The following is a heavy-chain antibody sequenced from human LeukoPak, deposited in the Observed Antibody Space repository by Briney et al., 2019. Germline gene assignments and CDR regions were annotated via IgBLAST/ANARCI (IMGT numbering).Heavy chain of an antibody. J-gene: IGHJ4*02. CDR1: GYTFTDYF. V-gene: IGHV1-2*02. D-gene: IGHD3-16*01. CDR3: AREGTFGGNDY. Sequence: ASVKVSCMSCGYTFTDYFMHWVRQAPGQGLEWMGWINPNSGGTNYAQKFQGRVTMTRDTSISTAYMELSRLRSDDTAMFYCAREGTFGGNDYWGQGTLVTVSS. CDR2: INPNSGGT.